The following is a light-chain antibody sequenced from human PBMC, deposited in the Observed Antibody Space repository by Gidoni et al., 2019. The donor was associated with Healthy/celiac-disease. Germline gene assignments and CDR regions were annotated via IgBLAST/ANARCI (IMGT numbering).Light chain of an antibody. CDR3: CSYAGSYTYWV. CDR1: NSAVGGYNY. J-gene: IGLJ3*02. Sequence: QSALTHPRSVSGSPRQSVTISCTGTNSAVGGYNYVSWYQQHPGKAPQLMIYDVRKRPSGVPDRCSGSKSGNTASLTSSGLQAEDEADYYCCSYAGSYTYWVFGGGTKLTVL. V-gene: IGLV2-11*01. CDR2: DVR.